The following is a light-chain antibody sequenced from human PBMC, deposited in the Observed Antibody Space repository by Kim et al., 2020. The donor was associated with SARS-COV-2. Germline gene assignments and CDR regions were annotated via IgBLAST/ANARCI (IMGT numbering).Light chain of an antibody. CDR2: DAS. V-gene: IGKV3-11*01. Sequence: EIVLTQSPATLSLSPGERASLSCRASQSVGTSLVWYQQKVGQAPRLLIYDASKRATDIPAKFSGSGSGTDFTLTISSLESDDFAVYYCNQRSEWPLTFGGGTKVNIK. CDR1: QSVGTS. J-gene: IGKJ4*01. CDR3: NQRSEWPLT.